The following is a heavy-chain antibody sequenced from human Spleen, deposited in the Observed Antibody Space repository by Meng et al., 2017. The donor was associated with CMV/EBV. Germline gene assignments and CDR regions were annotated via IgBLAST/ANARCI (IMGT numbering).Heavy chain of an antibody. CDR3: AKDLVWGNSDY. V-gene: IGHV3-23*01. J-gene: IGHJ4*02. CDR1: GSTFSSSA. Sequence: ETLSLTCAASGSTFSSSAMSWVRQAPETGLEWVSAISGSGGSTYYADSVKGRFTISRDNPKNTLYLQMNSLTAEDTAVYYCAKDLVWGNSDYWAQGTLVTVSS. D-gene: IGHD3-16*01. CDR2: ISGSGGST.